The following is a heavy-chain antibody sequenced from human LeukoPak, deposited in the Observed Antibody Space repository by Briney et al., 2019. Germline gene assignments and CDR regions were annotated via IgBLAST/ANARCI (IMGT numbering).Heavy chain of an antibody. J-gene: IGHJ4*02. D-gene: IGHD2-21*01. V-gene: IGHV1-2*02. CDR3: ARAQRSGAYCGGDCYSF. CDR1: GYTFTGYY. Sequence: ASVKVSCKASGYTFTGYYMHWVRQAPGQGLKWMGWINPNSGGTNYAQKFQGRVTMTRDTSISTAYMELSRLRSDDTAVYYCARAQRSGAYCGGDCYSFWGQGTLVTVSS. CDR2: INPNSGGT.